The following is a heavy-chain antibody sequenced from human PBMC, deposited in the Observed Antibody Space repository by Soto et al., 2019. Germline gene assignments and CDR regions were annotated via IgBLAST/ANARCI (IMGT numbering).Heavy chain of an antibody. Sequence: EVQLVEPGGGLVQPGGSLRLSCAASGFTFSTYSMNWVRHAPGKGLEWLSYISDSSSTIYYADSVKGRFTISRDNAKNSLYLPMNSLRAEDTAVYYCARAKHAYGDYDGIDYWGQGTLVTVSS. D-gene: IGHD4-17*01. CDR3: ARAKHAYGDYDGIDY. V-gene: IGHV3-48*01. J-gene: IGHJ4*02. CDR2: ISDSSSTI. CDR1: GFTFSTYS.